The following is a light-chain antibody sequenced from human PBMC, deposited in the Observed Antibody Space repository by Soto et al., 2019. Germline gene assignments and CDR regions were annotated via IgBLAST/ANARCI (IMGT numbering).Light chain of an antibody. CDR3: RQCGGSPYT. V-gene: IGKV3-20*01. CDR1: QSVSNGY. J-gene: IGKJ2*01. Sequence: EIVLTQSPGTLSLSPRERATLSCRASQSVSNGYLAWYQQKPGQAPRLLIYDASTRATGIPDRFSGSWSGTDCTLTISRLEPEDCSVYFCRQCGGSPYTCGPGTKLEIK. CDR2: DAS.